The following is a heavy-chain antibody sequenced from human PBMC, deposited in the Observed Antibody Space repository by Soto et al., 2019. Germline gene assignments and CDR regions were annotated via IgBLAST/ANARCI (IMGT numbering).Heavy chain of an antibody. CDR2: MNPNRGKT. CDR3: ARGLYCSGGSCYYSY. V-gene: IGHV1-69*08. Sequence: GASVEGSCKGSGGTLSSYTISWVRQAPGQGLEWMGRMNPNRGKTNYAQKFQGRVTMTTNTSTSTAYMELSSLRSEDTAVYYCARGLYCSGGSCYYSYWGQGTLVTVSS. CDR1: GGTLSSYT. J-gene: IGHJ4*02. D-gene: IGHD2-15*01.